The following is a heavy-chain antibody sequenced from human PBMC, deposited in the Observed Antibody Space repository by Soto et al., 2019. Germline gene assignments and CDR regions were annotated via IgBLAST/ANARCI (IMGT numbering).Heavy chain of an antibody. CDR3: ARDRRPPRYSYGMDV. J-gene: IGHJ6*02. D-gene: IGHD6-6*01. Sequence: EVQLVESGGGLIQPGGSLRLSCAASGFTVSSNYMSWVRQAPGKGLEWVSVIYSGGSTYYADSVKGRFTISRDNSKNTLYLRMNSLRAEDTAVYYCARDRRPPRYSYGMDVWGQGTTVTVSS. CDR1: GFTVSSNY. CDR2: IYSGGST. V-gene: IGHV3-53*01.